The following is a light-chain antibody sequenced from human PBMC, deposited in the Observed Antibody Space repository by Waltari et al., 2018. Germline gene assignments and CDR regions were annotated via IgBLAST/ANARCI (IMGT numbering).Light chain of an antibody. CDR1: RDISNY. CDR3: QQFSNLPIT. V-gene: IGKV1-33*01. Sequence: DIQMTQSPSSLSASAGDRVTITCQASRDISNYLNWYQQKPGKAPKLLISVASNLETGVPSRFSGSGSGTDFTFTITSLQPEDIATYYCQQFSNLPITFGQGTRLEIK. CDR2: VAS. J-gene: IGKJ5*01.